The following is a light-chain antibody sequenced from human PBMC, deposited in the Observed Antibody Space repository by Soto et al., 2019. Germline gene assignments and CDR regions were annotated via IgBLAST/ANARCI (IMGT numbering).Light chain of an antibody. Sequence: EIVMTQSPGTLALSPGETATLSCRARQSFSSTYLCWYHQRPGQAPRVLMYGGSSRATGIPDRFSGSASGTDLNLTISRLEPEDFAVYYCQKYGGSPRTCGQGTKVDIK. CDR2: GGS. J-gene: IGKJ1*01. CDR3: QKYGGSPRT. V-gene: IGKV3-20*01. CDR1: QSFSSTY.